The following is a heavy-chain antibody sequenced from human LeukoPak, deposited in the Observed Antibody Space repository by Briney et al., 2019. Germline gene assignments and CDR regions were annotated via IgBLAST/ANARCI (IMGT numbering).Heavy chain of an antibody. D-gene: IGHD6-13*01. Sequence: PSETLSLTCTVSGGSISSYYWSWIRQPAGKGLEWIGRIYTSGSTNYNPSLKSRVTMSVDTSKNQFSLKLSSVTAADTAVYYRARVYSSSWYEDWFDPWGQGTLVTVSS. J-gene: IGHJ5*02. CDR2: IYTSGST. CDR1: GGSISSYY. V-gene: IGHV4-4*07. CDR3: ARVYSSSWYEDWFDP.